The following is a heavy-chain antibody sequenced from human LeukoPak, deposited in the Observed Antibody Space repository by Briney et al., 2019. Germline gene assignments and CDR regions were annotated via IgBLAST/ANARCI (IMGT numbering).Heavy chain of an antibody. V-gene: IGHV4-59*08. Sequence: SETLSLTCTVSGGTISSYYWNWIRQPPGKGLEWIGYIHDSGSTKYNPSLKSRVTISVDTSKNQFSLKLSSVTAADTAVYYCARVGGRSSIGGDYWGQGTLVTVSS. CDR1: GGTISSYY. CDR3: ARVGGRSSIGGDY. J-gene: IGHJ4*02. CDR2: IHDSGST. D-gene: IGHD3-10*01.